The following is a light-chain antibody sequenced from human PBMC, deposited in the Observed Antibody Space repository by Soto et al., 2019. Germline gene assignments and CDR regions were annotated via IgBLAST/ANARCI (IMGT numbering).Light chain of an antibody. Sequence: QSVLTQPPSVSGAPGQRVTISCTGSSSNIGAGYDVHWYQQFPGTAPKLLIYGNSNRPSGVLDRFSGSKSGTSASLAITGLQAEDEADYYCQSYDSSLSASVFGGGTKLTVL. CDR2: GNS. CDR1: SSNIGAGYD. V-gene: IGLV1-40*01. J-gene: IGLJ3*02. CDR3: QSYDSSLSASV.